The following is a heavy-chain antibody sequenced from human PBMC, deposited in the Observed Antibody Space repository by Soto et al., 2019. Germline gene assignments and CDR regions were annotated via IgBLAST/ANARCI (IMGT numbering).Heavy chain of an antibody. Sequence: QVQLVESGGGLVKPGGSLRVSCAASGFTFSDDYMSWIRQAPGKGLEWVSYISGSGSIIYYADSVKGRFTISRDNAKNSLYLQMNSLRAEDTAVYYCARDGDYYDSSGYFLRDAFDIWGQGTMVTVSS. CDR1: GFTFSDDY. CDR3: ARDGDYYDSSGYFLRDAFDI. CDR2: ISGSGSII. J-gene: IGHJ3*02. D-gene: IGHD3-22*01. V-gene: IGHV3-11*01.